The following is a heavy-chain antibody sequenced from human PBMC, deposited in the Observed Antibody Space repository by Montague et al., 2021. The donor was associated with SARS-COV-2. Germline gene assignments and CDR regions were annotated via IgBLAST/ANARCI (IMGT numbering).Heavy chain of an antibody. J-gene: IGHJ4*02. CDR3: VRGGTMTVVVFDY. D-gene: IGHD3-22*01. CDR2: IFRSGDS. CDR1: GDSISNSNW. Sequence: SETLSLTCTVSGDSISNSNWWTWVRQSPGRGLEWIGEIFRSGDSNYNPSLKSRVTMSVDMSRNQFSLSLSNVTAADTAIYYCVRGGTMTVVVFDYWGQGTLVIVSS. V-gene: IGHV4-4*02.